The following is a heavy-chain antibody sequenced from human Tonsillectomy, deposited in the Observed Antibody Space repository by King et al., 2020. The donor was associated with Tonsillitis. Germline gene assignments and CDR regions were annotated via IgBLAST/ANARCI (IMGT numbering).Heavy chain of an antibody. CDR2: TRNKANNYTT. CDR3: ARGGGFWRGGSCFSVHYYYYYMDV. CDR1: GFIFSDHY. D-gene: IGHD2-15*01. Sequence: VQLVESGGGLVQPGGSLRLSCAASGFIFSDHYMDWVRQAPGKGLEWVGRTRNKANNYTTEYAASVKGRFTISRDDSNNSLFLQMNSLKTEDTAVYYWARGGGFWRGGSCFSVHYYYYYMDVWGRGTTVTVSS. V-gene: IGHV3-72*01. J-gene: IGHJ6*03.